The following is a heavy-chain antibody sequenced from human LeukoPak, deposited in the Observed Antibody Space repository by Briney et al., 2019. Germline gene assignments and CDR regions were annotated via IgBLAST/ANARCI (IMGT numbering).Heavy chain of an antibody. CDR1: GFTFSSYA. D-gene: IGHD3-3*01. CDR3: AKGFQGTYYEFWSGSYNFDF. Sequence: PLGSLRLSRAAPGFTFSSYAMSCVPPAPGGGLQWGSAISGSVGGTYYAHSVKGRFTISRDNSKNTLYMQMYSLRAQGTAVYYSAKGFQGTYYEFWSGSYNFDFWGQGTLVTVSS. CDR2: ISGSVGGT. J-gene: IGHJ4*02. V-gene: IGHV3-23*01.